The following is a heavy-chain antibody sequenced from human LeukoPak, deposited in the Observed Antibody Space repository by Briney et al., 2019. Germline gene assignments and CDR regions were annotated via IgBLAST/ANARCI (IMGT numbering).Heavy chain of an antibody. J-gene: IGHJ5*02. CDR3: ARDSRTGTMDHNWFDP. D-gene: IGHD1-1*01. V-gene: IGHV4-4*02. Sequence: PSETLSLTCAVSGGSISSSNWWSWVRQPPGKGLEWIGEIYHSGSTNYNPSLKSRVTISVDKSKNQFSLKLSSVTAADTAVYYCARDSRTGTMDHNWFDPWGQGTLVTVSS. CDR1: GGSISSSNW. CDR2: IYHSGST.